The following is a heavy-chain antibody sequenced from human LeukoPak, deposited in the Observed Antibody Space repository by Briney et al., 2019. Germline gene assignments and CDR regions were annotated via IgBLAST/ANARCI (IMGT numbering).Heavy chain of an antibody. V-gene: IGHV3-30-3*01. CDR2: VSYDGSTK. D-gene: IGHD3-22*01. Sequence: GGSLRLSCDASGFRFSSHALHWVRQAPGKGLEWVAVVSYDGSTKYYADSVKGRLTISRDNSKNTLYLEMNSLRSDDTAVYYCARGAYYYDSSGYWIAYFDYWGQGTLVTVSS. CDR3: ARGAYYYDSSGYWIAYFDY. CDR1: GFRFSSHA. J-gene: IGHJ4*02.